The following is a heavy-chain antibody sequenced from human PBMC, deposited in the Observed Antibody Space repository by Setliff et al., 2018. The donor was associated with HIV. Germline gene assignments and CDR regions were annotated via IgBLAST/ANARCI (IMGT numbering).Heavy chain of an antibody. J-gene: IGHJ2*01. CDR2: IYYTGST. CDR3: ARRLAIGHWYFDI. V-gene: IGHV4-34*01. Sequence: NPSETLSLTCVVHGGSFSDYYWTWIRQPPGKGLEWIGSIYYTGSTYFNPSLKSRLTISDDASKSQFSLTLRSVTAADTAVYYCARRLAIGHWYFDIWGRGTLVTVSS. CDR1: GGSFSDYY.